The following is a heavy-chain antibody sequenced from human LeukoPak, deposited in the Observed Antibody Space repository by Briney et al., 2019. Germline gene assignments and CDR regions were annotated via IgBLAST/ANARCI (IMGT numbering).Heavy chain of an antibody. D-gene: IGHD4-17*01. V-gene: IGHV3-23*01. J-gene: IGHJ4*02. Sequence: PGGSLRLSCAASGFTFSSYAMSWVRQAPGKGLEWVSAISGSGGSTYYADSVKGRFTISRDNSKNTLYLQMNSLRAEDTAVYYCAKVGGATGTPRNRLYYFDYWGQGTLVTVSS. CDR1: GFTFSSYA. CDR3: AKVGGATGTPRNRLYYFDY. CDR2: ISGSGGST.